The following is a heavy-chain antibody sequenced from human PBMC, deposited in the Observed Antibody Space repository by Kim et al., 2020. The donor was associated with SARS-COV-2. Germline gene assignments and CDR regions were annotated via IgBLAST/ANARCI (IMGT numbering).Heavy chain of an antibody. Sequence: GESLKISCKGSGYSFTSYWISWVRQMPGKGLEWMGRIDPSDSYTNYSPSFQGHVTISADKSISTAYLQWSSLKASDTAMYYCARHNPIVVVPAEGMDVWGQGTTVTVSS. J-gene: IGHJ6*02. V-gene: IGHV5-10-1*01. CDR2: IDPSDSYT. CDR3: ARHNPIVVVPAEGMDV. CDR1: GYSFTSYW. D-gene: IGHD2-2*01.